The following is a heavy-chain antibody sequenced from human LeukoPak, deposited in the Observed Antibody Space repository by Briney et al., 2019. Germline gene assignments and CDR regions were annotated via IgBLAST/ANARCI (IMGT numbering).Heavy chain of an antibody. V-gene: IGHV1-69*04. D-gene: IGHD1-26*01. CDR1: GGTFSSYA. CDR2: IIPILGIA. CDR3: ATRPRVGATTLDY. J-gene: IGHJ4*02. Sequence: ASVKVSCKASGGTFSSYAISWVRQAPGQGLEWMGRIIPILGIANYAQKFQGRVTITADKSTSTAYMELSSLRSEDTAVYYCATRPRVGATTLDYWGQGTLVTVSS.